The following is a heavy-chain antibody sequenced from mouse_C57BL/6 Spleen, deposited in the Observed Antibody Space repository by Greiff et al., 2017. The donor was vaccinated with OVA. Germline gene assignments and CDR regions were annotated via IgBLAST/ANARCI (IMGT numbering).Heavy chain of an antibody. CDR1: GFSFNTYA. J-gene: IGHJ2*01. CDR3: VREGGYYYGSSSFDY. D-gene: IGHD1-1*01. V-gene: IGHV10-1*01. CDR2: IRSKSNNYAT. Sequence: EVKVEESGGGLVQPKGSLKLSCAASGFSFNTYAMNWVRQAPGKGLEWVARIRSKSNNYATYYADSVKDRFTISRDDSESMLYLQMNNLKTEDTAMYYCVREGGYYYGSSSFDYWGQGTTLTVSS.